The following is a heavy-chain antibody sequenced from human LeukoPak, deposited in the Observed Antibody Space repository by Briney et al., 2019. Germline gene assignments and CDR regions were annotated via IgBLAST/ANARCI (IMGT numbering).Heavy chain of an antibody. J-gene: IGHJ5*02. CDR2: IIPIFGTA. Sequence: SVTVSFKASGGTFSSYAISWVRQAPGQGLEWMGGIIPIFGTANYAQKFQGRVTITTDESTSTAYMELSSLRSEDTAVYYCARDVSRGYYGSAPFDPWGQGTLVTVSS. CDR3: ARDVSRGYYGSAPFDP. V-gene: IGHV1-69*05. D-gene: IGHD3-10*01. CDR1: GGTFSSYA.